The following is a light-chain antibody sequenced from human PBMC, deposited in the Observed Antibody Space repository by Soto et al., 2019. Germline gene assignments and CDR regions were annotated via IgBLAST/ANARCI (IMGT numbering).Light chain of an antibody. CDR2: EVS. J-gene: IGLJ2*01. CDR3: SSFTSSNTVI. CDR1: SSDVGGYTY. Sequence: QSAPTQPASVSGSPGQSITISCTGTSSDVGGYTYVSWYQQHPGKAPKLLIYEVSSRPSGISNRFSASKSGNTASLTISGLQTEDEADYYCSSFTSSNTVIFGGGTQLTVL. V-gene: IGLV2-14*01.